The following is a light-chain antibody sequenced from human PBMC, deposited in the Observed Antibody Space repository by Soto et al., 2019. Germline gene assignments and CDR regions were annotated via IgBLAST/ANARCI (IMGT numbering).Light chain of an antibody. CDR2: EVS. V-gene: IGLV2-8*01. CDR1: SSDVGGYNS. Sequence: QSALTHPPSASGSPGQSVAISCTGTSSDVGGYNSVSWYQQHPGKAPKLMIYEVSKRPSGVPDRFSGSKSGNTASLTVSGLQAEDEADYYCSSYAASSDYVFGTGTKVTVL. J-gene: IGLJ1*01. CDR3: SSYAASSDYV.